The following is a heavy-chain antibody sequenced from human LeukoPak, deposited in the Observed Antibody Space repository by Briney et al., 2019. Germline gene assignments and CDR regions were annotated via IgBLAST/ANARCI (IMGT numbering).Heavy chain of an antibody. V-gene: IGHV3-21*01. CDR1: GFTFSSFS. J-gene: IGHJ4*02. D-gene: IGHD6-19*01. Sequence: PGGSLRLSCAASGFTFSSFSMNWVRQAPGKGLEWVSSISSSGSYIYYADSVKGRFTISRDNAKNSLYLQMNSLRAEDTAVYYCARDGGIPVVECYFDYWGQGTLVTVSS. CDR2: ISSSGSYI. CDR3: ARDGGIPVVECYFDY.